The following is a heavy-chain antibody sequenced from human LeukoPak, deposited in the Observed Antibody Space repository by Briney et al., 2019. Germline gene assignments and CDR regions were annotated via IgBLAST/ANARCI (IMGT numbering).Heavy chain of an antibody. V-gene: IGHV4-4*09. CDR2: INTSGST. CDR3: ARLDLDRAAAFDP. D-gene: IGHD2-15*01. CDR1: GGSIISYH. Sequence: SETLSLTCTVSGGSIISYHWTWIRQSPGRGLDWIGYINTSGSTKYNPSLQSRVTISVDTSKNQFSLKLSSVTAADTALYYCARLDLDRAAAFDPWGQGTQVTVSS. J-gene: IGHJ5*02.